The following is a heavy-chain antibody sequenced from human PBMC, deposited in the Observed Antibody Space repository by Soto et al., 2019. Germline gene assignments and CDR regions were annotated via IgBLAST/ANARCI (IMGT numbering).Heavy chain of an antibody. Sequence: GASVKVSCKASGYAFTSYDINWVRQATGQGLEWMGWVNPNSANTGYAQKFQGRVTMTRNTSTSTAYMELSSLRSEDTAVYYCASTRSRISVDYYYGMDVWGQGTTVTVSS. CDR2: VNPNSANT. CDR1: GYAFTSYD. J-gene: IGHJ6*02. D-gene: IGHD2-15*01. CDR3: ASTRSRISVDYYYGMDV. V-gene: IGHV1-8*01.